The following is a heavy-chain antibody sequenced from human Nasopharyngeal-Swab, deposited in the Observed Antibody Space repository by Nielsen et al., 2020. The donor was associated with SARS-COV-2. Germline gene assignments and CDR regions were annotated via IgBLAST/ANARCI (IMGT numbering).Heavy chain of an antibody. CDR2: ISGSASST. CDR1: GFTFSGYA. CDR3: AKVAADRSSGGWFDP. D-gene: IGHD6-6*01. J-gene: IGHJ5*02. Sequence: GESLKISCAASGFTFSGYAMSWVRQAPGKGLEWVSTISGSASSTYYADSVKGRFTISRDNSKNTLYLQMNSLRAEDTAVYYCAKVAADRSSGGWFDPWGQGTLVTVSS. V-gene: IGHV3-23*01.